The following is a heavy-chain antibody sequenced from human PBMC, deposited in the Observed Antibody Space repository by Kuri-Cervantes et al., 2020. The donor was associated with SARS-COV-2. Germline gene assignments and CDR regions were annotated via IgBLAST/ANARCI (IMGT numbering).Heavy chain of an antibody. CDR1: ETIFPNYD. J-gene: IGHJ4*02. Sequence: ASVKVSCKAPETIFPNYDINWVRQTTGQGLEWMGMVKTNSGNTLYAQILQGRVTMTRDTSTSTVYMGLSSLTSEDTAIYYCYCAPKEGFDSWGQGTLVTVSS. CDR3: YCAPKEGFDS. V-gene: IGHV1-8*01. D-gene: IGHD2-21*01. CDR2: VKTNSGNT.